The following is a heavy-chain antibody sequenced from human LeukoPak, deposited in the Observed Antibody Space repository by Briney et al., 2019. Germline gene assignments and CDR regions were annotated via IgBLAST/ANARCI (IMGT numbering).Heavy chain of an antibody. V-gene: IGHV4-39*01. CDR1: GGSISSSSYY. Sequence: PSETLSLTCTVSGGSISSSSYYWGWIRQPPGKGLEWIGSIYYSGSTYYNPSLKSRVTISVDTSKNQFSLKLSSVTAADTAVYYCARREIVLVPAAIGAGAFDIWGQGTMVTVSS. CDR3: ARREIVLVPAAIGAGAFDI. D-gene: IGHD2-2*02. J-gene: IGHJ3*02. CDR2: IYYSGST.